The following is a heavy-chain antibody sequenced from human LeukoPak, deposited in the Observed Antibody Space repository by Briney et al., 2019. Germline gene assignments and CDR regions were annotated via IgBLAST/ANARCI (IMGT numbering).Heavy chain of an antibody. CDR2: IYYSGST. D-gene: IGHD4-17*01. CDR1: GGSISSSSYY. J-gene: IGHJ6*03. CDR3: ARVPYGDYGSDYYYYYMDV. V-gene: IGHV4-39*07. Sequence: SETLSLTCTVSGGSISSSSYYWGWIRQPPGKGLEWIGSIYYSGSTYYNPSLKSRVTISVDTSKNQFSLKLSSVTAADTAVYYCARVPYGDYGSDYYYYYMDVWGKGTTVTVSS.